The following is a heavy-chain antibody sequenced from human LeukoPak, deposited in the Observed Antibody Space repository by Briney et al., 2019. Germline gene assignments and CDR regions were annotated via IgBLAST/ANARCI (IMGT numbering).Heavy chain of an antibody. V-gene: IGHV4-39*07. D-gene: IGHD6-13*01. CDR1: GGSISNSSYY. CDR2: FYYSGST. CDR3: ATTREQQMEFFFDN. J-gene: IGHJ4*02. Sequence: SETLSLTCNVSGGSISNSSYYWGWIRQPPGKGLEWIGNFYYSGSTYYNPSLKSRVTISVETSKNQFSLKLSSVTAADTAVYYCATTREQQMEFFFDNWGQGTLVTVSS.